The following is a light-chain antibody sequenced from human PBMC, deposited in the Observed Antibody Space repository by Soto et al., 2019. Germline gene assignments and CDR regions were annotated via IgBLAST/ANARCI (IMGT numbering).Light chain of an antibody. CDR1: HSDVGAYDY. CDR2: EVS. V-gene: IGLV2-14*03. CDR3: SSSTSSSTRV. Sequence: QSALTQPASVSGSPGQSITISCTGTHSDVGAYDYVSWYQQHPDKASKLMIYEVSNRPSGVSNRFSGSKSVNTATLTISWLQTEDEADYCCSSSTSSSTRVFGTGTKVTVL. J-gene: IGLJ1*01.